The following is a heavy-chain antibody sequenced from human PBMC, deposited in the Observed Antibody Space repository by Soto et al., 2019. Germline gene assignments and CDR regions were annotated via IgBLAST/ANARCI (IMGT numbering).Heavy chain of an antibody. CDR1: GFTFSDYY. Sequence: PGGSLRLSCAASGFTFSDYYMSWVRQAPGKGLEWVSVIYSGGSTYYADSVKGRFTISRDXXXXXLXLXMXXXXAEXTAVYYCARFFYGDYVGLDPWGQGTLVTVSS. J-gene: IGHJ5*02. V-gene: IGHV3-53*01. D-gene: IGHD4-17*01. CDR2: IYSGGST. CDR3: ARFFYGDYVGLDP.